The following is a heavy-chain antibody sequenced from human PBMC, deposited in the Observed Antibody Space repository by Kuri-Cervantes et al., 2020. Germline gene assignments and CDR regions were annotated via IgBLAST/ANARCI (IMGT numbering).Heavy chain of an antibody. Sequence: ASVKVSCKASGYTFTGYYMHWVRQAPGQGLEWMGWINPNSGGTNYAQKFQGRVTMTRDTSISTAYMELSGLRSDDTAVYYCARSGIAAAGTNYYYGMDVWGQGTTVTVSS. D-gene: IGHD6-13*01. CDR1: GYTFTGYY. CDR3: ARSGIAAAGTNYYYGMDV. V-gene: IGHV1-2*02. CDR2: INPNSGGT. J-gene: IGHJ6*02.